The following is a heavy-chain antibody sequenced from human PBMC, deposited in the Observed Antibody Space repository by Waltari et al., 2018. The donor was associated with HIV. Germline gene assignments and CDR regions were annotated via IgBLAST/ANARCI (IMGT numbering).Heavy chain of an antibody. CDR2: IFFTAGS. Sequence: VQLQESGPGLVKPSQTLSLACSVSGGSVTTGDYYWTCSRKYPGKGLEWLGHIFFTAGSYYNPSLGNRVSASLDKANNQISLTLRSVTAADTAIYYCVRGGRVAAPYYGMDVWGPGTTVIVAS. V-gene: IGHV4-30-4*08. CDR1: GGSVTTGDYY. CDR3: VRGGRVAAPYYGMDV. D-gene: IGHD6-13*01. J-gene: IGHJ6*02.